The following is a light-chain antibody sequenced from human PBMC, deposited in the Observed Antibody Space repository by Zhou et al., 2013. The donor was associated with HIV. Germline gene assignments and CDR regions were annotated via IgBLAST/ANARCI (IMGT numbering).Light chain of an antibody. CDR2: SVS. Sequence: DVVMTQSPLSLPVTLGQPASISCRSSRSLVHSDGNTFLSWFHQRPGQSPRRLIYSVSNRDSGVPDRFSGSGSGTDFTLKISRVEAEDVGIYYCMQGTHWPITFGQGTRLEIK. CDR1: RSLVHSDGNTF. V-gene: IGKV2-30*02. CDR3: MQGTHWPIT. J-gene: IGKJ5*01.